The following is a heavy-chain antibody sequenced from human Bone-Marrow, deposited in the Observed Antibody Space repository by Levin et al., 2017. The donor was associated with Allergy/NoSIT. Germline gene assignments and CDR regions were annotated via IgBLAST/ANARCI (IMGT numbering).Heavy chain of an antibody. D-gene: IGHD3-16*01. V-gene: IGHV3-30*18. CDR1: GFDFIRNG. CDR3: GKDKGGPVGH. J-gene: IGHJ5*02. CDR2: IIHDGSKQ. Sequence: GGSLRLSCAASGFDFIRNGVHWVRQAPGKGLEWVSVIIHDGSKQYYTDAVKGRFIISKDNSRNTVSLQMNNLRREDTAVYYCGKDKGGPVGHWGQGILVTVSS.